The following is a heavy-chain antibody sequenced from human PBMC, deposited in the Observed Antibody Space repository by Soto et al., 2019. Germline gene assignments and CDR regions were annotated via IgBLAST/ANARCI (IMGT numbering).Heavy chain of an antibody. CDR3: ARNEDCSSTSCYLATV. D-gene: IGHD2-2*01. J-gene: IGHJ4*02. Sequence: GGSLRLSCAASGFTFSDYYMSWIRQAPGKGLEWVSYISSSSSYTNYADSVKGRFTISRDNAKNSLYLQMNSLRAEDTAVYYCARNEDCSSTSCYLATVWGQGTLVTVSS. CDR1: GFTFSDYY. V-gene: IGHV3-11*06. CDR2: ISSSSSYT.